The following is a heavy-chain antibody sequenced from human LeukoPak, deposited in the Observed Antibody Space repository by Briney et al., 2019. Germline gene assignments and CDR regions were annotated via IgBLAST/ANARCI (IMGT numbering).Heavy chain of an antibody. Sequence: PSETLSLTCTVSGGSISSSRYYWGWIRQPPGKGLEWIGSIYYSGSTYYTPPLKSRVTISVDTSKNQFSLKLSSVTAADTAVYYCARGDCSGGSCYSDYWGRGTLVTVSS. CDR3: ARGDCSGGSCYSDY. J-gene: IGHJ4*02. D-gene: IGHD2-15*01. V-gene: IGHV4-39*01. CDR2: IYYSGST. CDR1: GGSISSSRYY.